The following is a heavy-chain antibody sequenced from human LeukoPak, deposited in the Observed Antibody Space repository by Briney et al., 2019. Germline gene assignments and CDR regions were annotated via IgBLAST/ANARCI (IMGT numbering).Heavy chain of an antibody. V-gene: IGHV4-59*08. CDR1: GDSITNYY. D-gene: IGHD2-15*01. J-gene: IGHJ4*02. CDR2: ISYSGRT. Sequence: PSETLSLTRNVSGDSITNYYWSWIRQSPGRGLEWIGYISYSGRTNYNPSLKSRVTLFIDGSKDQFFLNLSSVTAADTAVYYCARLPALVDALFDYWGQGTLVTVSS. CDR3: ARLPALVDALFDY.